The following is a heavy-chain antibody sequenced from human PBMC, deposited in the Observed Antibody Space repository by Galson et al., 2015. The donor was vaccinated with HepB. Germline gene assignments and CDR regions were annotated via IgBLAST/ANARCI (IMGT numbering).Heavy chain of an antibody. J-gene: IGHJ4*02. CDR3: ARSTTYYYDSSGYLWDY. V-gene: IGHV1-69*13. Sequence: SVKVSCKASGGTFSSYAISWVRQAPGQGLEWMGGIIPIFGTANYAQKFQGRVTITADESTSTAYMELSSLRSEDTAVYYCARSTTYYYDSSGYLWDYWGQGTLVTVSS. D-gene: IGHD3-22*01. CDR1: GGTFSSYA. CDR2: IIPIFGTA.